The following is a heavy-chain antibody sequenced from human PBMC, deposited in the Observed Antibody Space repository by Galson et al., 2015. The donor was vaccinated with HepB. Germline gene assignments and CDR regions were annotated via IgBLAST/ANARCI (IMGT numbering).Heavy chain of an antibody. CDR2: INPNSGGT. V-gene: IGHV1-2*02. D-gene: IGHD2-2*01. Sequence: SVKVSCKASGYTFTGYYMHWVRQAPGQGLEWMGWINPNSGGTNYAQKFQGRVTMTRDTSISTAYMELSRLRSDDTAVYYCARRGPRGGLPAAMNWFDPWGQGTLVTVSS. CDR3: ARRGPRGGLPAAMNWFDP. J-gene: IGHJ5*02. CDR1: GYTFTGYY.